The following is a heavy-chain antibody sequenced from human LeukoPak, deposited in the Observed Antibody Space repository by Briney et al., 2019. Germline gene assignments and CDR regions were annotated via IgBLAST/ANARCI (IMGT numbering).Heavy chain of an antibody. Sequence: GGSLRLSCAASGFTFSSYSMNWVRQAPGKGLEWVSYISSSSSTIYYADSVKGRFTISRDNAKNSLYLQMNSLRAEDMAVYYCARDTYYYDSSGYRDYWGQGTLVTVSS. CDR1: GFTFSSYS. J-gene: IGHJ4*02. CDR3: ARDTYYYDSSGYRDY. D-gene: IGHD3-22*01. V-gene: IGHV3-48*01. CDR2: ISSSSSTI.